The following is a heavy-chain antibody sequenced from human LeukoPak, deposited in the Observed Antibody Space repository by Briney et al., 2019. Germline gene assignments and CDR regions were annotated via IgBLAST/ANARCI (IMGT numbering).Heavy chain of an antibody. CDR1: GDTFSGYY. V-gene: IGHV1-2*02. J-gene: IGHJ4*02. D-gene: IGHD3-10*01. CDR3: AGLYGSGSFDY. CDR2: INPNSGGT. Sequence: ASVKVSCKTFGDTFSGYYMHWVRQAPGQGLEWMGWINPNSGGTNYAQNFQGRPTMTRGTSINTADMELSRLTSDDTAIYYCAGLYGSGSFDYWGQGTLVTVSS.